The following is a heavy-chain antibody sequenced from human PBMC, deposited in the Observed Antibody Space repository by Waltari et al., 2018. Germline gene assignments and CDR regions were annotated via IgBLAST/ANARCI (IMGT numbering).Heavy chain of an antibody. CDR1: GGSFSGYY. J-gene: IGHJ4*02. CDR2: INHSGST. Sequence: QVQLQQWGAGLLKPSETLSLTCAVYGGSFSGYYWSWIRQPPGKGLEWIGEINHSGSTNYNPSLKRRVAISVDTSKNQFALKLSSVTAADTAVYYCARAAGGYDYIWGSYRQGYYFDYWGQGTLVTVSS. CDR3: ARAAGGYDYIWGSYRQGYYFDY. D-gene: IGHD3-16*02. V-gene: IGHV4-34*01.